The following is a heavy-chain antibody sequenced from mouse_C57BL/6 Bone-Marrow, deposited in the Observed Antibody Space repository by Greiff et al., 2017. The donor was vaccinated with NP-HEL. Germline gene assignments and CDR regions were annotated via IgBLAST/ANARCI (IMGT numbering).Heavy chain of an antibody. Sequence: EVHLVESGGGLVKPGGSLKLSCAASGFTFSSYTMSWVRQTPEKRLEWVATISGGGGNTYYPDSVKGRFTISRDNAKNTLYLQMSSLRSEDTALYYCARTRTTVVATHWYFDVWGTGTTVTVSS. D-gene: IGHD1-1*01. CDR2: ISGGGGNT. CDR1: GFTFSSYT. V-gene: IGHV5-9*01. CDR3: ARTRTTVVATHWYFDV. J-gene: IGHJ1*03.